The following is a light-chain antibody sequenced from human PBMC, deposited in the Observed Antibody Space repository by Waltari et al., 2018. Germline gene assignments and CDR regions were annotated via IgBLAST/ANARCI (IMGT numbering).Light chain of an antibody. CDR3: SSYKVNNTWV. CDR1: NSDIGTYIH. Sequence: QSALTQPASVSGSPGRSITISPTGTNSDIGTYIHFTWYQQHPDKAPKLIIYDVNKRPSGVSSRFSGSKSGNTASLTISGLQAEDEADYYCSSYKVNNTWVFDGGTYVTVL. CDR2: DVN. J-gene: IGLJ3*02. V-gene: IGLV2-14*03.